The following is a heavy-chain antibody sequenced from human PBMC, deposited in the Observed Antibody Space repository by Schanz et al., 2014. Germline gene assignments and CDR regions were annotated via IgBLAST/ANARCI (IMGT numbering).Heavy chain of an antibody. Sequence: VQLVESGGGLVKPGGSLRLSCAASGFIFNDYYMNWIRQAPGKGLEWLANINQDGSEAYYVDSVKGRFTISRDNAKNSLDLQMSSLRAEDTAVYYCARGHSSSWYRISHAFDYWGQGTLVTVSS. CDR3: ARGHSSSWYRISHAFDY. CDR1: GFIFNDYY. CDR2: INQDGSEA. D-gene: IGHD6-13*01. V-gene: IGHV3-7*01. J-gene: IGHJ4*02.